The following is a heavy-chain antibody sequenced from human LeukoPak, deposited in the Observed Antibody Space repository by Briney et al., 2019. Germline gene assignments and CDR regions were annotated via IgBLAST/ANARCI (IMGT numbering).Heavy chain of an antibody. Sequence: SETLSLTCTVSGGPIRSHYWSWIRQPPGKGLEWIGYIYYNVSPNYNPSLKSRVTISVETSKNQFSLKLTSLTAADSAVYYCARYNGALDHWGQGTLVTVSS. V-gene: IGHV4-59*11. J-gene: IGHJ4*02. CDR1: GGPIRSHY. CDR2: IYYNVSP. D-gene: IGHD2-8*01. CDR3: ARYNGALDH.